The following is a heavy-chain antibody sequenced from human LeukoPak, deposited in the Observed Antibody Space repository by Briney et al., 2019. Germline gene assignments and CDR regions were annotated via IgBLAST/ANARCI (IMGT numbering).Heavy chain of an antibody. CDR1: GFTFSSYA. CDR2: ISGSGGST. D-gene: IGHD5-12*01. J-gene: IGHJ4*02. Sequence: GGSLRLSCAASGFTFSSYAMSGVRQAPGKGLEWVSAISGSGGSTYYADSVKGRFTISRDNSKNTLYLQMNSLRAEDTAVYYCANEQGVEDIVATIPPIGYYWGQGTLVTVSS. V-gene: IGHV3-23*01. CDR3: ANEQGVEDIVATIPPIGYY.